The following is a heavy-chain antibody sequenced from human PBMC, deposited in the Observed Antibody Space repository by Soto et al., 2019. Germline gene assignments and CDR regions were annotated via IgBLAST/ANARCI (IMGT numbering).Heavy chain of an antibody. CDR1: GGFFRDYN. Sequence: SEARRDPSAGYGGFFRDYNWSWIRQPPGKGLEWIGEINHSGSSNYNPSLMRRVTISVDTANNQFSLKLTSVTAADTAVYYCAXXLFPRIRAXPSARMIRLSYFCHHYDGRSVRGQGPTVPGSS. CDR3: AXXLFPRIRAXPSARMIRLSYFCHHYDGRSV. V-gene: IGHV4-34*01. J-gene: IGHJ6*02. CDR2: INHSGSS. D-gene: IGHD2-21*01.